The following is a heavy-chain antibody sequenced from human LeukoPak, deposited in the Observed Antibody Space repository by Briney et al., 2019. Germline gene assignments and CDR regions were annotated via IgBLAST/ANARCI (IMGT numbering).Heavy chain of an antibody. CDR1: GFIFDDYG. CDR3: AKALTRDTAGYYFDY. D-gene: IGHD5-18*01. V-gene: IGHV3-23*01. J-gene: IGHJ4*02. CDR2: ISGSGDNT. Sequence: PGGSLRLSCAASGFIFDDYGMSWVRQVPGKGLEWVSAISGSGDNTYYADSVKGRFTISRDNSKNTLYLQMNSLRAEDTAVYYCAKALTRDTAGYYFDYWGQGTLVTVSS.